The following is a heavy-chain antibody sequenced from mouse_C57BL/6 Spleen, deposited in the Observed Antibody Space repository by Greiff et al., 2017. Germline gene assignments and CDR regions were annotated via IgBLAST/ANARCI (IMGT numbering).Heavy chain of an antibody. V-gene: IGHV1-69*01. CDR3: ARGKKGFAY. Sequence: QVQLKQPGAELVMPGASVKLSCKASGYTFTSYWMHWVKQRPGQGLEWIGEIDPSDSYTNYNQKFKGKSTLTVDKSFSTAYMQLSSLTSEDSAVYYCARGKKGFAYWGQGTLVTVSA. CDR2: IDPSDSYT. CDR1: GYTFTSYW. J-gene: IGHJ3*01.